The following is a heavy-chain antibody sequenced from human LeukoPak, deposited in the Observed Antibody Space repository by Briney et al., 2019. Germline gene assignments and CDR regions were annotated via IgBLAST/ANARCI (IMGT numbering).Heavy chain of an antibody. CDR2: IFYSGST. Sequence: PSETLSLTCTGSGGSISTYYWSWIRQPPGKGLEWIGYIFYSGSTIYNPSLKSRVTISVDTSKNQFSLQLTSVSAADTAVYYCARHGSSSSPFWFWGQGILVTVSS. CDR3: ARHGSSSSPFWF. CDR1: GGSISTYY. J-gene: IGHJ4*02. V-gene: IGHV4-59*08. D-gene: IGHD6-13*01.